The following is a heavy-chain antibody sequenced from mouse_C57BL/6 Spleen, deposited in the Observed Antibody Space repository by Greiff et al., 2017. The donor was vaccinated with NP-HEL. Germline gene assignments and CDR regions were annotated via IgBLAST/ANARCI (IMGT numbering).Heavy chain of an antibody. D-gene: IGHD2-1*01. V-gene: IGHV1-75*01. CDR1: GYTFTDYY. CDR2: IFPGSGST. J-gene: IGHJ4*01. Sequence: QVQLQQSGPELVKPGASVKISCKASGYTFTDYYINWVKQRPGQGLEWIGWIFPGSGSTYYNEKFKGKATLTVDKSSSTAYMLLSSLTSEDSAVFFWARGATMVRPGAMYYWGQGTSVTVSS. CDR3: ARGATMVRPGAMYY.